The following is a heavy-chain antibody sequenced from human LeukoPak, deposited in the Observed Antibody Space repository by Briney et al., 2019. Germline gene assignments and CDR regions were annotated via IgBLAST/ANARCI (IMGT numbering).Heavy chain of an antibody. J-gene: IGHJ4*02. Sequence: GGSLRLSCAASGFTFSSYAMSWVRQAPGKGLEWVSAISGSGGSTYYADSVKGRFTISRDNSKNTLYLQMNSLRAEDTAVYYCAKDPSSRYCSSTSCSYGGDYFDYWGQGTLVTVSS. CDR3: AKDPSSRYCSSTSCSYGGDYFDY. CDR2: ISGSGGST. D-gene: IGHD2-2*01. CDR1: GFTFSSYA. V-gene: IGHV3-23*01.